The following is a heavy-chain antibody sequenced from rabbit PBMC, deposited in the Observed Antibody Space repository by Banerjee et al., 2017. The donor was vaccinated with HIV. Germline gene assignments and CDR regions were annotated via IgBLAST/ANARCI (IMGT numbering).Heavy chain of an antibody. Sequence: QLKESGGGLVQPGGSLKLSCIASGFDFSSAYMSWVRQAPGKGLEWIGWISSGGSTYYASWVNGRFTISSDNAQNTLYLQLSSLTAADTATYFCARDLGAAYSSYYFNLWGPGTLVTVS. CDR3: ARDLGAAYSSYYFNL. J-gene: IGHJ4*01. D-gene: IGHD7-1*01. CDR2: ISSGGST. CDR1: GFDFSSAY. V-gene: IGHV1S7*01.